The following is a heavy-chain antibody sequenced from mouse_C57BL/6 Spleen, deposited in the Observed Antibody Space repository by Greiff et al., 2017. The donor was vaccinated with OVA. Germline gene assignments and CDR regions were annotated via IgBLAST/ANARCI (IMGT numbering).Heavy chain of an antibody. V-gene: IGHV5-4*03. CDR3: ATYEYYGYFDV. D-gene: IGHD2-3*01. Sequence: EVMLVESGGGLVKPGGSLKLSCAASGFTFSSYAMSWVRQTPEKRLEWVATISDGGSYTYYPDNVKGRFTISRDNAKNNLYLQMSHLTSEDTAMYYCATYEYYGYFDVWGTGTTVTVAS. CDR2: ISDGGSYT. J-gene: IGHJ1*03. CDR1: GFTFSSYA.